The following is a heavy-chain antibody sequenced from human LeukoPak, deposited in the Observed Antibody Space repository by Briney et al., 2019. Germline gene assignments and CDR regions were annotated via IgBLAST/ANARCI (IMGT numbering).Heavy chain of an antibody. CDR2: IFYVGST. CDR3: ARDYYDSRGEAFDI. V-gene: IGHV4-59*11. J-gene: IGHJ3*02. Sequence: SETLSLTCTVSGDSICSHYWSWIRQPPGKGLEWIGYIFYVGSTNYNPSLKSRVTISVDTSKNQFSLKLNSVTAADTAVHYCARDYYDSRGEAFDIWGQGTMVTVSS. D-gene: IGHD3-22*01. CDR1: GDSICSHY.